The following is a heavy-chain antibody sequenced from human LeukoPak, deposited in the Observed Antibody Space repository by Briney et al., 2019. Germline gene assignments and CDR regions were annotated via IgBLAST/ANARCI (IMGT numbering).Heavy chain of an antibody. CDR2: MKEDGGEI. J-gene: IGHJ4*02. V-gene: IGHV3-7*01. Sequence: GGSLRLSCAASAFTFSNYWMSWVRQAPGKGLEWVANMKEDGGEINYVDSVKGRFTISRDNAKNSLYLQMNSLRVDDTAAYYCARDRGYSTFDYWGQGTLVTVSS. CDR1: AFTFSNYW. D-gene: IGHD4-23*01. CDR3: ARDRGYSTFDY.